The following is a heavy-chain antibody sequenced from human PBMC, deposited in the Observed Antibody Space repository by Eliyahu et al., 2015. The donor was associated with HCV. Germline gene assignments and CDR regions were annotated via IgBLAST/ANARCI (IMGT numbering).Heavy chain of an antibody. V-gene: IGHV1-69*01. Sequence: QVQLVQSGAEVKKPGSSVKVSCKASGGTXSSYAISXVRQAPGQGXEWMGGIIPIXGXANYAQKFQGRVTITADESTSTAYMELSSLRSEDTAVYYCATVHYDSSGYPLFDYWGQGTLVTVSS. CDR1: GGTXSSYA. D-gene: IGHD3-22*01. CDR2: IIPIXGXA. CDR3: ATVHYDSSGYPLFDY. J-gene: IGHJ4*02.